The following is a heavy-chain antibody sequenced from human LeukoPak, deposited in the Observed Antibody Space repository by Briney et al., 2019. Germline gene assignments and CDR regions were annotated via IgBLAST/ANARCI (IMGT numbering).Heavy chain of an antibody. CDR3: AKVVTVAGFGFDY. D-gene: IGHD3-16*01. J-gene: IGHJ4*02. V-gene: IGHV3-23*01. CDR2: ISGSGGST. CDR1: GFTFSSYA. Sequence: GGSLRLSCAASGFTFSSYAMSWVRQAPGKGLEWVSAISGSGGSTYCADSVKGRFTISRDNSKNTLYLQMNSLRAEDTAVYYCAKVVTVAGFGFDYWGQGTLVTVSS.